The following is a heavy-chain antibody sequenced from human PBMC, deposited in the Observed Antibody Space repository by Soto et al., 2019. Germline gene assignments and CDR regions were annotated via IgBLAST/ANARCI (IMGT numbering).Heavy chain of an antibody. J-gene: IGHJ6*02. CDR3: ARPRFLEWLSSLKHYHYGMDV. CDR1: GGSLSSSAYY. D-gene: IGHD3-3*01. V-gene: IGHV4-39*01. Sequence: PSATLSHTCTVSGGSLSSSAYYWGWIRQPAGKGLGWIGSIYYSGSTYYNPSLKSRVTISVETYKNQVSLKLSSVTAADTAVYYCARPRFLEWLSSLKHYHYGMDVWGQGTTVT. CDR2: IYYSGST.